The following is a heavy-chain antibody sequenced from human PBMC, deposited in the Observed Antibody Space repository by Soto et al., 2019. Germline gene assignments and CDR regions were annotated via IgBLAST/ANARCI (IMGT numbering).Heavy chain of an antibody. J-gene: IGHJ3*02. CDR1: GFTFSSYD. V-gene: IGHV3-13*01. D-gene: IGHD3-10*01. CDR2: IGTAGDT. CDR3: ARARFTMVRGANSDAFDI. Sequence: EVQLVESGGGLVQPGGSLRLSCAASGFTFSSYDMHWVRQATGKGLEWVSAIGTAGDTYYPGSVKGRFTISRENAKNSLYLQMNSLRAGDTAVYYCARARFTMVRGANSDAFDIWGQGTMVTVSS.